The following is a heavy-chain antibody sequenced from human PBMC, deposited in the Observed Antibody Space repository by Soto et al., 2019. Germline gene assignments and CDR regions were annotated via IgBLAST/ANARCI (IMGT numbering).Heavy chain of an antibody. CDR2: IYYSGST. J-gene: IGHJ4*02. V-gene: IGHV4-59*08. D-gene: IGHD4-4*01. Sequence: SETLSLTCPVSGSSVSSYYWSWIRQSPGKGLEWIGYIYYSGSTKYKPSLKSRVTMSVDTSKNQFSLKLSSATAADTSVYYCARHSNRNYGLYYFDYWGLGALVTVSS. CDR1: GSSVSSYY. CDR3: ARHSNRNYGLYYFDY.